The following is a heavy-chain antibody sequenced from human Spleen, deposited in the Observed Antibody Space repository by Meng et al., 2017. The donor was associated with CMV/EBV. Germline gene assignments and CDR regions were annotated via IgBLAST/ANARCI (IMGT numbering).Heavy chain of an antibody. Sequence: AASGFAFSTYAMYWVRQAPGKGLEWVAVIWYDGDNKYYADSVKGRFTISRDNSNNTLFLQMNSLRAEDTAVYYCAKSPGTTFASFDYWGQGALVTVSS. V-gene: IGHV3-33*06. D-gene: IGHD1-7*01. J-gene: IGHJ4*02. CDR3: AKSPGTTFASFDY. CDR1: GFAFSTYA. CDR2: IWYDGDNK.